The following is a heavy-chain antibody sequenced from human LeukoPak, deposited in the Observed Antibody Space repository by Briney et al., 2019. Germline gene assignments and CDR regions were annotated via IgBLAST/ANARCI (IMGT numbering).Heavy chain of an antibody. Sequence: GGSLRLSCAASGFTFSSYAKSWVRHAPGKGLEWVSDISGSGRGGNTYYADSVKGRFTISRDDSKNTLYLQGNSLRAEDTAVYYCAKAGSIRFDYWGEGTLVTVSS. V-gene: IGHV3-23*01. J-gene: IGHJ4*02. CDR2: ISGSGRGGNT. CDR1: GFTFSSYA. CDR3: AKAGSIRFDY. D-gene: IGHD1-26*01.